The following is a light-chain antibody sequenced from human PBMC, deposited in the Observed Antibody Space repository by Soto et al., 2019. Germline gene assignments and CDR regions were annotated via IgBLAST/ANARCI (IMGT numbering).Light chain of an antibody. CDR3: QQYNSYEWT. J-gene: IGKJ1*01. CDR2: KAP. V-gene: IGKV1-5*03. Sequence: DIQMTQSPSTLSASVGDRVTITCRASQSISSWLAWYQQKPGKAPKLLIYKAPCLESGVPSRFSGSGPGTEFILTISSLQPDDFATYYCQQYNSYEWTFGQGTKVEIK. CDR1: QSISSW.